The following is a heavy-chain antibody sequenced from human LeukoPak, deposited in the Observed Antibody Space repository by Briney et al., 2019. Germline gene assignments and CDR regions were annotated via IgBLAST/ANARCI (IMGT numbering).Heavy chain of an antibody. D-gene: IGHD6-6*01. Sequence: PGGSLTLSCAASGFTVSSNYMSWVRQAPGKGLEWVSIIYSSDNTYYADSVKGRFTISRDNSKKTLYLQMNSLRAEDTAVYYCARGKGSSSPYYFDYWGQGTLVTVSS. CDR3: ARGKGSSSPYYFDY. CDR2: IYSSDNT. J-gene: IGHJ4*02. V-gene: IGHV3-66*01. CDR1: GFTVSSNY.